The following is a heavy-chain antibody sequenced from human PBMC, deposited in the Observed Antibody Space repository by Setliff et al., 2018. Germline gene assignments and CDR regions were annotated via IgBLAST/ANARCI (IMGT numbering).Heavy chain of an antibody. D-gene: IGHD1-1*01. V-gene: IGHV1-18*01. CDR2: ISVYSGNT. Sequence: GASVKVSCKASGYTFSSYAISWVRQAPGQGLEWLGWISVYSGNTDYAQNFQGRVTMTADTSTSTAYMELSSLRSEDTAVYYCAREGTRGYFFYYLDVWGKGTTVTVSS. CDR1: GYTFSSYA. CDR3: AREGTRGYFFYYLDV. J-gene: IGHJ6*03.